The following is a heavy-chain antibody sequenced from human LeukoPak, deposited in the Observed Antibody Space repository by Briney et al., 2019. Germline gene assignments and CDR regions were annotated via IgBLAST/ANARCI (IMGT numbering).Heavy chain of an antibody. V-gene: IGHV3-43*01. D-gene: IGHD6-19*01. CDR2: ISWDGGTT. J-gene: IGHJ4*02. CDR1: GFTFGDYT. CDR3: AKGSTSSAYVHFDY. Sequence: GGSLRLSCAASGFTFGDYTLHWVRQAPGKGLEWVSLISWDGGTTYYSDSVKGRITISRDNSKNSLYLQMNSLRTEDTALYYCAKGSTSSAYVHFDYWGQGTLVTVSS.